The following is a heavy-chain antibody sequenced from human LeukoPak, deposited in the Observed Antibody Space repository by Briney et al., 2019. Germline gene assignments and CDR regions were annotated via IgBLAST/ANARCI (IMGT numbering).Heavy chain of an antibody. V-gene: IGHV3-30*18. CDR2: ISYDGSNK. D-gene: IGHD6-25*01. J-gene: IGHJ4*02. Sequence: GRSLRLSCAASGFTFSSHGMHWVRQAPGKGLEWVAVISYDGSNKYYADSVKGRFTISRDNSKNTLYLQMNSLRAEDTAVYYCAKLVGSTSNFDYWGQGTLVTVSS. CDR1: GFTFSSHG. CDR3: AKLVGSTSNFDY.